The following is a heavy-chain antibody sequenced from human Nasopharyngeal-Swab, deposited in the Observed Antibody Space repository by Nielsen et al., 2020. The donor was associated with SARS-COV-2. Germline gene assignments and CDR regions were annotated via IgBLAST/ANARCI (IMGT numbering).Heavy chain of an antibody. V-gene: IGHV4-34*01. D-gene: IGHD6-19*01. CDR1: GGSFSDYN. J-gene: IGHJ5*02. Sequence: SETLSLTCAVSGGSFSDYNWSWIRQPPGKGLEWIGNIYHSGRTNYNPSLKSRLAISIDTSKNQFSLKLSSVTAADTAVYYCAREMAVAGTSSPNWFDPWAREPWSPSPQ. CDR2: IYHSGRT. CDR3: AREMAVAGTSSPNWFDP.